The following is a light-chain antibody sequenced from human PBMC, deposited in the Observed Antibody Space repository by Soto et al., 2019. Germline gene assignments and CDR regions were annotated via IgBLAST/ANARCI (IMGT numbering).Light chain of an antibody. Sequence: QSALTQPPSASGSPGQSVTISCTGTRSDVGGYNYVSWYQHLPGKAPKLMMYEVSKRPSGVPDRFSGSKSGNTASLTVSGLQAEDEADYYCSSSTSSTTLDVFGTGTKLTVL. CDR1: RSDVGGYNY. CDR2: EVS. CDR3: SSSTSSTTLDV. V-gene: IGLV2-8*01. J-gene: IGLJ1*01.